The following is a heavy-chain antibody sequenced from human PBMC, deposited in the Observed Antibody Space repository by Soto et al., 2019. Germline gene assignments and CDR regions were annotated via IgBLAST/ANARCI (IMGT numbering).Heavy chain of an antibody. V-gene: IGHV4-59*01. CDR3: ARYGVAGYFDY. CDR2: IYYSGST. Sequence: SETLSLTYTVSGGSISSYYWSWIRQPPGKGLEWIGYIYYSGSTNYNPSLKSRVTISVDTSKNQFSLKLSSVTAADTAVYYCARYGVAGYFDYWGQGTLVTVSS. J-gene: IGHJ4*02. CDR1: GGSISSYY. D-gene: IGHD6-19*01.